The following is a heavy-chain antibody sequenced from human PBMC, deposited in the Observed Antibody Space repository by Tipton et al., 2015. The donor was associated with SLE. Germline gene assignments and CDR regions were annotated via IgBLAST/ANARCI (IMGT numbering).Heavy chain of an antibody. CDR1: GGSISSYY. J-gene: IGHJ2*01. V-gene: IGHV4-59*01. Sequence: TLSLTCTVSGGSISSYYWSWIRQPPGTGLEWIGYIYYSGSTNYNPSLESRVTISVDTSKNPFSLKLSSVTAADTAVYYCAAQPVAGLWYFDLWGRGTLVTVSS. CDR2: IYYSGST. D-gene: IGHD1-14*01. CDR3: AAQPVAGLWYFDL.